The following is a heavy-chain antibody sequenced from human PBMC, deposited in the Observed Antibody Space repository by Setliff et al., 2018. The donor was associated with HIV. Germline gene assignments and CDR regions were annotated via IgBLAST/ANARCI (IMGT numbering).Heavy chain of an antibody. CDR2: ISSSSSTI. J-gene: IGHJ3*02. CDR3: VRDKWLVPDTFDI. V-gene: IGHV3-48*04. CDR1: GFTFSSYW. Sequence: GGSLRLSCAASGFTFSSYWMSWVRQAPGKGLEWVSYISSSSSTIYYADSVKGRFTISRDDAKNSLYLQMNSLRAEDMALYYCVRDKWLVPDTFDIWGQGTMVTVSS. D-gene: IGHD6-19*01.